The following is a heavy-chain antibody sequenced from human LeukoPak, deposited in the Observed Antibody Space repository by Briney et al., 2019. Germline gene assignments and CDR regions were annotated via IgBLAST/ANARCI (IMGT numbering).Heavy chain of an antibody. V-gene: IGHV4-59*01. CDR2: IYYSGST. CDR3: ARDSGGYLRYYYYMDV. Sequence: PSETLSLTCTVSGGSISSYYWSWIRQPPGKGLEGIGYIYYSGSTNYNPSLTSRVTISVDTSKNQFSLKLSSVTAADTAVYYCARDSGGYLRYYYYMDVWGKGTTVTVSS. CDR1: GGSISSYY. D-gene: IGHD1-26*01. J-gene: IGHJ6*03.